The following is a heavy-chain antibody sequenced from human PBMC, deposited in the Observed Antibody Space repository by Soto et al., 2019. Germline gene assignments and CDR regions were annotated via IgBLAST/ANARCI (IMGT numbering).Heavy chain of an antibody. CDR3: ARSWDSSSWFFDY. V-gene: IGHV4-31*03. CDR1: RGSISSGGYY. CDR2: IYYSGST. Sequence: SETLSLTCTVSRGSISSGGYYWSWIRQHPGKGLEWIGYIYYSGSTYYNPSLKSRVTISVDTSKNQFSLKLSSVTAADTAVYYCARSWDSSSWFFDYWGQGTLVTVSS. J-gene: IGHJ4*02. D-gene: IGHD6-13*01.